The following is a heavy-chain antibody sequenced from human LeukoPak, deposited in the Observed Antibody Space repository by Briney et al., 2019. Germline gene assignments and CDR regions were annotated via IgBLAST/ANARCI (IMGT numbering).Heavy chain of an antibody. J-gene: IGHJ4*02. CDR3: ARTGYYDYVWGSYRYIIDY. Sequence: SETLSLTCAVYGGSFSGYYWSWIRQPAGKGLEWIGRIYTSGSTNYNPSLKSRVTMSVDTSKNQFSLKLSSVTAADTAVNYCARTGYYDYVWGSYRYIIDYWGQGTLVTVSS. CDR1: GGSFSGYY. D-gene: IGHD3-16*02. CDR2: IYTSGST. V-gene: IGHV4-59*10.